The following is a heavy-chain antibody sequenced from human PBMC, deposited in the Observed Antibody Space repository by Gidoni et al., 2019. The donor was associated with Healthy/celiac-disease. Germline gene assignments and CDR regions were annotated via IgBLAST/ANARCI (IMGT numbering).Heavy chain of an antibody. J-gene: IGHJ4*02. D-gene: IGHD6-19*01. CDR2: ISSSSSYI. CDR1: GFPFSRYS. V-gene: IGHV3-21*01. CDR3: ARVRLGQWLDAGDY. Sequence: EVQLVESGGGLVKPGGSLRLSCAASGFPFSRYSMNWVRQAPGKGLEWVSSISSSSSYIYYADSVKGRFTISRDNAKNSLYLQMNSLRAEDTAVYYCARVRLGQWLDAGDYWGQGTLVTVSS.